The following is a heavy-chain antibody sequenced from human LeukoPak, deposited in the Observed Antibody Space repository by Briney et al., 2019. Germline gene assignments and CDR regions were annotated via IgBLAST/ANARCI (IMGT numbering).Heavy chain of an antibody. CDR2: IIPILGIA. D-gene: IGHD2-2*01. J-gene: IGHJ6*02. CDR3: ARGAGIKVPAADYYYYGMDV. V-gene: IGHV1-69*04. Sequence: SVKVSCKASGGTFSSYAIRWVRQAPGQGLEWMGRIIPILGIANYAQKFQGRVTITADKSTSTAYMELSSLRSEDTAVYYCARGAGIKVPAADYYYYGMDVWGQGTTVTVSS. CDR1: GGTFSSYA.